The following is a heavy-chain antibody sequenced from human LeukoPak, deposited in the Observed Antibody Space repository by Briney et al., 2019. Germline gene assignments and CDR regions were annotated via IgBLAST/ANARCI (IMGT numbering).Heavy chain of an antibody. CDR3: ARDGRVRAPNYTIDI. Sequence: ASVKVSCKASGYTFTSYGISWVRQAPGQGLEWMGWISAYNGNTNYAQKLQGRVTMTTDTSTSTAYMELSSLRSDDTSVYYCARDGRVRAPNYTIDISGQGTMVTASS. D-gene: IGHD3-3*01. CDR2: ISAYNGNT. CDR1: GYTFTSYG. V-gene: IGHV1-18*01. J-gene: IGHJ3*02.